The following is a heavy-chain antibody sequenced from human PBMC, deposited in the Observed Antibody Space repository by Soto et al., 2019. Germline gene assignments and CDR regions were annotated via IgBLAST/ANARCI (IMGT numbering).Heavy chain of an antibody. J-gene: IGHJ3*02. CDR2: INPNSGGT. V-gene: IGHV1-2*04. CDR3: ARAGSYSHSAFDI. CDR1: GFTFTSFD. D-gene: IGHD1-26*01. Sequence: VKVSCKASGFTFTSFDYNWVRQAPGQGLEWMGWINPNSGGTNYAQKFQGWVTMTRDTSISTAYMELSRLRSDDTAVYYCARAGSYSHSAFDIWGQGTMVTVSS.